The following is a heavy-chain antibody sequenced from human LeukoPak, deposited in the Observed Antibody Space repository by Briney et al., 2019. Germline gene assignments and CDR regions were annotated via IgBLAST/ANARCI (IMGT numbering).Heavy chain of an antibody. CDR2: IYYSGST. V-gene: IGHV4-39*07. J-gene: IGHJ5*02. D-gene: IGHD6-13*01. CDR1: GGSISSSSYY. CDR3: ARGFIAAAGTQNWFDP. Sequence: SETLSLTCTVSGGSISSSSYYWGWIRQPPGKGLEWIGSIYYSGSTYYNPSLKSRVTISVDTSKNQFSLKLSSVTAADTAVYYCARGFIAAAGTQNWFDPWGQGALVTVSS.